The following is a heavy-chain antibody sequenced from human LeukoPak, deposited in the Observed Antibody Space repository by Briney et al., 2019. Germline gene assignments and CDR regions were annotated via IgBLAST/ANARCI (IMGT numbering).Heavy chain of an antibody. Sequence: PGGSLRLSCAASGFSFNVHYMAWIRQAPGKGLQWVAYTSSGGQTTYYADSVRGRFTISRDNGRGSLSLEMNSLRVDDTAVYYCARDQCVKSGWFDFWGQGTLVTV. CDR2: TSSGGQTT. CDR1: GFSFNVHY. V-gene: IGHV3-11*04. J-gene: IGHJ5*01. CDR3: ARDQCVKSGWFDF. D-gene: IGHD3-10*01.